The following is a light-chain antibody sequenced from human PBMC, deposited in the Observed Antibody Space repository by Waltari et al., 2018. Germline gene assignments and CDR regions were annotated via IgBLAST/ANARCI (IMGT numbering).Light chain of an antibody. CDR2: RNN. V-gene: IGLV1-47*01. CDR1: SSHIGSTF. Sequence: QSVLTQPPSASGTPVQRVTISCSGSSSHIGSTFLCWYQHLPGTAPKLLIYRNNQRPSGVPDRFSGSKSGTSASLAISGLRSEDEADYYCAAWDDSLTVRFGGGTKLTVL. J-gene: IGLJ3*02. CDR3: AAWDDSLTVR.